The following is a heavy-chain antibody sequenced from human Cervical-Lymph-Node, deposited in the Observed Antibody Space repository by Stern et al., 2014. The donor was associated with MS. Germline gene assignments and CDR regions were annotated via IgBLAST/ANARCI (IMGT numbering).Heavy chain of an antibody. CDR2: VSNEGSKQ. CDR3: GRDTCRGGGCYFRY. Sequence: VHLVESGVGVVQPGRSLRLSCAASGFIFSNYAMHWVRQAPGKGLDWVAFVSNEGSKQFYADSVKGRFTISRDNANNTLYLQMNSLRPEDTAVYYCGRDTCRGGGCYFRYWGQGILITVSS. CDR1: GFIFSNYA. D-gene: IGHD2-15*01. V-gene: IGHV3-30-3*01. J-gene: IGHJ4*02.